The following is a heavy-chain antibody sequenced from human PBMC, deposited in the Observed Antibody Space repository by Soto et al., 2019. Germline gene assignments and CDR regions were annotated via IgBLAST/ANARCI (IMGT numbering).Heavy chain of an antibody. Sequence: GESLKISCKGSGYSFTSYWIGWVRQMPGKGLEWMGIIYPGDSDTRYSPSFQGQVTISADKSISTAYLQWSSLKASDTAMYYCARLQGEIVGATTALNFHGMDVWGQGTTVTVSS. D-gene: IGHD1-26*01. V-gene: IGHV5-51*01. CDR2: IYPGDSDT. J-gene: IGHJ6*02. CDR3: ARLQGEIVGATTALNFHGMDV. CDR1: GYSFTSYW.